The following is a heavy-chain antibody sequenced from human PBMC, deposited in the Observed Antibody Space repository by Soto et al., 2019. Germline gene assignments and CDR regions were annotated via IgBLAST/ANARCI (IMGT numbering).Heavy chain of an antibody. CDR3: AKSLLWFGELSGPDY. CDR1: GFTFSSYG. D-gene: IGHD3-10*01. Sequence: QVQLVESGGGVVQPGRSLRLSCAASGFTFSSYGMHWVRQAPGKGLEWVAVISYDGSNKYYADSVKGRFIISRDNSKNTLYLQMNSLRAEDTAVYYCAKSLLWFGELSGPDYWGQGTLVTVSS. CDR2: ISYDGSNK. J-gene: IGHJ4*02. V-gene: IGHV3-30*18.